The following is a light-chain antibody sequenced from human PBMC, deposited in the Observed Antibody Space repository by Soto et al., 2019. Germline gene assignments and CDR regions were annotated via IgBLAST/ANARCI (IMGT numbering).Light chain of an antibody. Sequence: DIQMTQSPSSLSASIGDRVSFTCQASQGISKFLNWYQHKPGQAPSLLIYDASKSHFGVPSRFSGSGSGTDFTFTISSLQPEDNATYYCQQYENRPYTFGPGTKVDIK. CDR3: QQYENRPYT. CDR2: DAS. CDR1: QGISKF. V-gene: IGKV1-33*01. J-gene: IGKJ3*01.